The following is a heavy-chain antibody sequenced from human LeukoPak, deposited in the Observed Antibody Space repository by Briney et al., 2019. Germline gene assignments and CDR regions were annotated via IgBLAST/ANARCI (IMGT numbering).Heavy chain of an antibody. CDR2: IIPIFGTA. V-gene: IGHV1-69*05. J-gene: IGHJ4*02. CDR3: AREADYYDSSGYFDY. Sequence: SVKVSCKASGGTFSSYAISWVRQAPGQGLEWMGGIIPIFGTANYAQKFQGRVTITTDESTSTAYMELSSLRSEDTAVYYCAREADYYDSSGYFDYWGQGTLVTVSS. CDR1: GGTFSSYA. D-gene: IGHD3-22*01.